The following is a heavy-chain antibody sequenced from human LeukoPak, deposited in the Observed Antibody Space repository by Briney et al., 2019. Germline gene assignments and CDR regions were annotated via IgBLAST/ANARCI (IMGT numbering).Heavy chain of an antibody. CDR1: GYTFTGYY. CDR3: ARDQEMATITHTGFYYYYMDV. V-gene: IGHV1-2*02. J-gene: IGHJ6*03. Sequence: GASVKVSCKASGYTFTGYYMHWVRQAPGQGLEWTGWINPNSGGTNYAQKFQGRVTMTRDTSISTAYMELSRLRSDDTAVYYCARDQEMATITHTGFYYYYMDVWGKGTTVTVSS. CDR2: INPNSGGT. D-gene: IGHD5-24*01.